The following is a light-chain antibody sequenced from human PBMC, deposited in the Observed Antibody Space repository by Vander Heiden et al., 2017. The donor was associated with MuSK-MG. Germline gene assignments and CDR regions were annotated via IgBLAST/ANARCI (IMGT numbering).Light chain of an antibody. CDR3: NSRDSSGNHLV. CDR1: SLRSYY. CDR2: GKN. V-gene: IGLV3-19*01. J-gene: IGLJ3*02. Sequence: SSELTQDPAVSVALGQTVRITCQGDSLRSYYASWYQQKPGQAPVLVIYGKNNRPSGIPDRFSGSSSGNTASLTITGAQVEDEADYYCNSRDSSGNHLVFGGGTKLTVL.